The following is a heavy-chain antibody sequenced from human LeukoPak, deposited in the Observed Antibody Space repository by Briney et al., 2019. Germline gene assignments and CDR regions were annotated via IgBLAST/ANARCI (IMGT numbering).Heavy chain of an antibody. CDR3: ARGRTTRLVDY. CDR2: MYYSGRT. CDR1: GASISSYY. J-gene: IGHJ4*02. Sequence: SETLSLTCTVSGASISSYYWSWIRQPPGKGLEWIGYMYYSGRTNYNPSLKSRVTISVDTSKNQFSLKLSSVTAADTAVYYCARGRTTRLVDYWGQGTLVTVSS. D-gene: IGHD4-11*01. V-gene: IGHV4-59*12.